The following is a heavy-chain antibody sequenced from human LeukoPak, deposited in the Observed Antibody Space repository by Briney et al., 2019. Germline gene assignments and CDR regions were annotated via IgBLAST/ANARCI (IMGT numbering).Heavy chain of an antibody. CDR2: IYSSGST. CDR1: GGSIRSYY. CDR3: ARDSLDYGGNSDAFDI. D-gene: IGHD4-23*01. J-gene: IGHJ3*02. V-gene: IGHV4-4*07. Sequence: KPSETLSLTCTVSGGSIRSYYWSWIRQPAGKGLEWIGRIYSSGSTNYNPSLKSRVTMSVDTSKNQFSLKVSSVTAADTAVYYCARDSLDYGGNSDAFDIWGQGTMVTVSS.